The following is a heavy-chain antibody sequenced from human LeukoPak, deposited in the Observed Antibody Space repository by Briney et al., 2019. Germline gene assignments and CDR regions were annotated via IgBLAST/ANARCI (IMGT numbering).Heavy chain of an antibody. CDR3: ARSELGAAYWYFDL. CDR1: GFTFNTYT. CDR2: VSTSSSYI. Sequence: GGCLRLSFAASGFTFNTYTMNSVRQAPGKGLEWVSSVSTSSSYIYYADSLRCRFTISRDNANNSLFLQMNSLRAEDTAVYYCARSELGAAYWYFDLWGRGTLVTVSS. D-gene: IGHD1-14*01. V-gene: IGHV3-21*01. J-gene: IGHJ2*01.